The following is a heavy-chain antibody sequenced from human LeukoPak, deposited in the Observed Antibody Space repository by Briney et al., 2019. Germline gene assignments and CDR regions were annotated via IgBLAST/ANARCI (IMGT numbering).Heavy chain of an antibody. D-gene: IGHD2-2*01. CDR1: GYTFTGYY. Sequence: ASVKVSCKASGYTFTGYYMHWVGQAPGQGLEWMGWINPNSGGTNYAQKFQGRITMTRDTSISTAYMELSRLRSDDTAVYYCARGRVVVPAAMYYWGQGTLVTVSS. V-gene: IGHV1-2*02. J-gene: IGHJ4*02. CDR2: INPNSGGT. CDR3: ARGRVVVPAAMYY.